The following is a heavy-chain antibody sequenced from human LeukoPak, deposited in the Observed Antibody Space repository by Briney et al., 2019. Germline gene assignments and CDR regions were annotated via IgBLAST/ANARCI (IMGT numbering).Heavy chain of an antibody. V-gene: IGHV3-30-3*01. CDR1: GFTFSSYA. J-gene: IGHJ4*02. D-gene: IGHD6-19*01. CDR3: ARSISVAGISRY. CDR2: ISYDGNNK. Sequence: GRSLRLSCAASGFTFSSYAMHWVRQAPGKGLEWVAVISYDGNNKYYADSVKGRFTVSGDNSKNTLYLQMNSLRAEDTAVYYCARSISVAGISRYWGQGTLVTFSS.